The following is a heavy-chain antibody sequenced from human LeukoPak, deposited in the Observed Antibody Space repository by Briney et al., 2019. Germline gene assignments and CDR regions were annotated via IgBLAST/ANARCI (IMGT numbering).Heavy chain of an antibody. CDR1: NYTFTSYG. J-gene: IGHJ4*02. CDR3: ARDGSGVWFDY. V-gene: IGHV1-18*01. D-gene: IGHD3-10*01. CDR2: INAYNGDT. Sequence: ASVKVSCKASNYTFTSYGISWVRQAPGQGLEWMAWINAYNGDTNYAQKLQGRVTLTTDTSTSTAYMELRSLRSDDTAVYYCARDGSGVWFDYWGQGTLITVSS.